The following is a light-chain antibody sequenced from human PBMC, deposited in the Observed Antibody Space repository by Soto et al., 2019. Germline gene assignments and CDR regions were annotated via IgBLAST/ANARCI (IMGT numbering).Light chain of an antibody. CDR3: QKYNNAPPWT. J-gene: IGKJ1*01. CDR2: AAS. CDR1: QGISNF. Sequence: DIQMTQSPSSLSASVGDRVTITCRASQGISNFLAWYQQKPGKVPKLLIYAASTLQSGVPSRFSGSGSGTDFTLTISSLQPEDVATYYCQKYNNAPPWTFGQGTKVEIQ. V-gene: IGKV1-27*01.